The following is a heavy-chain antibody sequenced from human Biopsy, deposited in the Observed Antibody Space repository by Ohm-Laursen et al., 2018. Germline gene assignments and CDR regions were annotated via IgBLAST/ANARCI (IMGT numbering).Heavy chain of an antibody. CDR1: GFSLSARGMC. D-gene: IGHD6-13*01. Sequence: TQTLTLTSSFSGFSLSARGMCVSWIRQAPGKALEWLARVDWDDYKDYSASLQTKLSISKDTSDDQVVLTVNNVDPADTATYYCARTPILIVSAGLVYRHRRHLQGMDVWGQGIAVTVS. J-gene: IGHJ6*02. V-gene: IGHV2-70*11. CDR2: VDWDDYK. CDR3: ARTPILIVSAGLVYRHRRHLQGMDV.